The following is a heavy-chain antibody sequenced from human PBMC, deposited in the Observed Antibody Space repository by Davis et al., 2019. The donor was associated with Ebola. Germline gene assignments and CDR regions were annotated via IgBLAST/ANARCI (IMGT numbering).Heavy chain of an antibody. CDR1: GSTLSSYW. CDR2: INTDGSST. CDR3: ARDGVVASIGAVGPLDF. D-gene: IGHD6-13*01. J-gene: IGHJ4*02. Sequence: LSLTCAASGSTLSSYWMHWVRQAPGKGLVWVSRINTDGSSTDYADSVKGRFTISRDNAKNSLSLQMNSLRAEDTAVYYCARDGVVASIGAVGPLDFWGQGTPVTVSS. V-gene: IGHV3-74*01.